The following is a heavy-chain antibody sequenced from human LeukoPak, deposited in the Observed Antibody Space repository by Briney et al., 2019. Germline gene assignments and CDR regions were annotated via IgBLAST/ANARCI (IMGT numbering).Heavy chain of an antibody. Sequence: GESLKISCKGSGYSFTSYWISWLRQMPGKGLEWMGRIEPSDSYTNYSPSFQGHVTISADKSISTAYLQWSSLKASDTAMYYCARRLSGSYYWFDPWGQGTLVTVSS. V-gene: IGHV5-10-1*01. CDR3: ARRLSGSYYWFDP. CDR2: IEPSDSYT. J-gene: IGHJ5*02. CDR1: GYSFTSYW. D-gene: IGHD1-26*01.